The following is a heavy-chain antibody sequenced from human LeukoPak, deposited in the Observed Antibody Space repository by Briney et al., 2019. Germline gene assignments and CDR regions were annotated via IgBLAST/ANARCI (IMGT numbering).Heavy chain of an antibody. V-gene: IGHV4-4*07. CDR3: ARVPLRGYSYGFDY. D-gene: IGHD5-18*01. Sequence: SETLSLTCTVSGGSISSYYWSWIRQPAGKGLEWIGRIYTSGSTNYNPSLKSRVTMSVDTSKNQFSLKLSSVTAADTAVYYCARVPLRGYSYGFDYWSQGTLVTVSS. CDR1: GGSISSYY. CDR2: IYTSGST. J-gene: IGHJ4*02.